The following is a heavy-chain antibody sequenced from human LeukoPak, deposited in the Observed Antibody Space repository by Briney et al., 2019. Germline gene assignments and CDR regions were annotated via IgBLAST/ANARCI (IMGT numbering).Heavy chain of an antibody. D-gene: IGHD3-3*01. Sequence: SETLSLTCSVSGGSISNYYWSWIRQSPGKGPEWIGYIYNSGSTNYNPSLKSRVTISLDTSKKQFSLKLTSVTAADTAVYYCARDIGPDYDFWSASSKWFDPWGQGTLVTVSS. CDR1: GGSISNYY. CDR2: IYNSGST. J-gene: IGHJ5*02. V-gene: IGHV4-59*01. CDR3: ARDIGPDYDFWSASSKWFDP.